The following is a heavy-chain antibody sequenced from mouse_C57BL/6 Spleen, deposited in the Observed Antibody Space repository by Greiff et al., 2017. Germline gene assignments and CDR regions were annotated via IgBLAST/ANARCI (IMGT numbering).Heavy chain of an antibody. Sequence: QVQLKQPGAELVKPGASVKLSCKASGYTFTSYWMHWVKQRPGRGLEWIGRIDPNSGGTKYNEKFKSKATLTVDKPSSTAYMQLSSLTSEDSAVYDCAREGENYYYGSSPAWFAYWGQGTLVTVSA. J-gene: IGHJ3*01. CDR2: IDPNSGGT. V-gene: IGHV1-72*01. D-gene: IGHD1-1*01. CDR3: AREGENYYYGSSPAWFAY. CDR1: GYTFTSYW.